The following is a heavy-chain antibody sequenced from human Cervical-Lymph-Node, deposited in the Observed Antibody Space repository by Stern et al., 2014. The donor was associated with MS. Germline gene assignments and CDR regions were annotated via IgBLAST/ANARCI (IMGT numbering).Heavy chain of an antibody. CDR1: FTSYG. CDR3: ARCLLGSENAFDI. D-gene: IGHD2-15*01. Sequence: FTSYGISWVRQAPGQGLEWMGWISAYKGNTNYAQKLHGRVTMTTDTSTSTAYMELRSLRSDDTAVYYCARCLLGSENAFDIWGQGTMVTVSS. V-gene: IGHV1-18*01. J-gene: IGHJ3*02. CDR2: ISAYKGNT.